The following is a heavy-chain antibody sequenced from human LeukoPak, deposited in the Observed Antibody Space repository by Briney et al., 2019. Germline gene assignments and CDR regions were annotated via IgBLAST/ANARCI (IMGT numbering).Heavy chain of an antibody. CDR1: GYTFTSYG. CDR2: ISAYNGNT. Sequence: ASVKVSCKASGYTFTSYGISWVRQAPGEGVEWMGWISAYNGNTNYAQKLQGRVTMTTDTSTSTAYMDLSSLRSEDTAVYYCARLSSHYGDYKVDPWGQGTLVTVSS. CDR3: ARLSSHYGDYKVDP. J-gene: IGHJ5*02. D-gene: IGHD4-17*01. V-gene: IGHV1-18*01.